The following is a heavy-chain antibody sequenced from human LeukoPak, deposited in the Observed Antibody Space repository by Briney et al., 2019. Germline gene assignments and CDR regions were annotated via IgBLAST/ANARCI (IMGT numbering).Heavy chain of an antibody. CDR3: ARDGVVSDDAFDI. CDR1: GFTFSSYS. Sequence: PGGSLRLSCAASGFTFSSYSMNWVRQAPGKGLEWVSSISSSSSYIYYADSVKGRFTISRDNAKNSLYLQMNSLRAEDTAVYYCARDGVVSDDAFDIWGQGTMVTVSS. D-gene: IGHD2-21*01. CDR2: ISSSSSYI. J-gene: IGHJ3*02. V-gene: IGHV3-21*01.